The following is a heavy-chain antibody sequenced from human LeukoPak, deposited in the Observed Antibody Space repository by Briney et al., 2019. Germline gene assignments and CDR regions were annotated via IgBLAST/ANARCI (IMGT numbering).Heavy chain of an antibody. Sequence: PGGSLRLSCAASGFNFSSFAMGWIRQPPGKGLEWIGTIYYSGNTYYNPSLKSRVTISVDTSKNQFSLRLSSVTAADTAVYYCARHICDAGSCYSFDYWGQGTLVTVSS. J-gene: IGHJ4*02. CDR2: IYYSGNT. V-gene: IGHV4-39*01. D-gene: IGHD2-15*01. CDR3: ARHICDAGSCYSFDY. CDR1: GFNFSSFA.